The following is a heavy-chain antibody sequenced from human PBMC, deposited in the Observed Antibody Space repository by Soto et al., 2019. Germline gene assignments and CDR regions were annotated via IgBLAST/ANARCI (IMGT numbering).Heavy chain of an antibody. CDR2: ISGSGDST. J-gene: IGHJ4*02. D-gene: IGHD3-9*01. CDR1: GFTFSSHA. Sequence: GGSLRLSCGASGFTFSSHAMTWVRQAPGKGLEWVSAISGSGDSTYYADSVKGRFTISRDNSKNTMFLQINSLRAEDTAVYYCAQGRGLVSHHYWGQGTLVTVSS. V-gene: IGHV3-23*01. CDR3: AQGRGLVSHHY.